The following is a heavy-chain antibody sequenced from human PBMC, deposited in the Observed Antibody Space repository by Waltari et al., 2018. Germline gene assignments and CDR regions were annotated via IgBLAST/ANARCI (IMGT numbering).Heavy chain of an antibody. CDR1: GYTFTGYY. Sequence: QVQLVQSGAEVKKPGASVKVSCKASGYTFTGYYMHWVRQAPGQGLEWMGWINPNSGGTNYAQKFQGRGTMTRDTSISTDYMELSRLRSDDTAVYYCARDLTHLNWGSKNYWGQGTLVTVSS. CDR2: INPNSGGT. D-gene: IGHD7-27*01. J-gene: IGHJ4*02. V-gene: IGHV1-2*02. CDR3: ARDLTHLNWGSKNY.